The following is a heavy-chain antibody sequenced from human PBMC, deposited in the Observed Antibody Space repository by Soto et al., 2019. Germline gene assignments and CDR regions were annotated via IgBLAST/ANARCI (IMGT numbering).Heavy chain of an antibody. J-gene: IGHJ3*02. CDR2: ISYDGSNK. Sequence: QVQLVESGGGVVQPGRSLRLSCAASGFTFSSYAMHWVRQAPGKGLEWVAVISYDGSNKYYADSVKGRFTISRDNSKNTLYLHMNSLRAEDKAVYYCARDLLQYDFGSVPDAFDILGQGTMVTVSS. CDR1: GFTFSSYA. CDR3: ARDLLQYDFGSVPDAFDI. V-gene: IGHV3-30-3*01. D-gene: IGHD3-3*01.